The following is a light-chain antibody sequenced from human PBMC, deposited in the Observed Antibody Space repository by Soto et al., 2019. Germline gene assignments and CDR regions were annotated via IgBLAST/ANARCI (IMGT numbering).Light chain of an antibody. V-gene: IGKV3D-15*01. CDR2: GAS. Sequence: EIVMTQSPATLSVSPGERATLSCRASQSVSSNLAWYQQKPGQAPRLLFYGASTRATGIPARFSGSGSGTDFTLTISSLQSEDFAVYYCHQYDYWPLTFGGGTKVDIK. CDR3: HQYDYWPLT. J-gene: IGKJ4*01. CDR1: QSVSSN.